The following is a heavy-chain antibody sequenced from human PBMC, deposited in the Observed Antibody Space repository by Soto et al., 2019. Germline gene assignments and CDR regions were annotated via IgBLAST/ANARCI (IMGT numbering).Heavy chain of an antibody. J-gene: IGHJ3*01. Sequence: QVQLVQSGAEVKKPGASVKVSCKASGYTFSGYYMHWVRQAPGQGLEWMGWINPDSGGTNSAQKFQGWVTMTRDTSTRTVYMELTRLRSHDTAVYFCARGETGVDDAFDVWGQVTMVTVS. D-gene: IGHD7-27*01. V-gene: IGHV1-2*04. CDR2: INPDSGGT. CDR1: GYTFSGYY. CDR3: ARGETGVDDAFDV.